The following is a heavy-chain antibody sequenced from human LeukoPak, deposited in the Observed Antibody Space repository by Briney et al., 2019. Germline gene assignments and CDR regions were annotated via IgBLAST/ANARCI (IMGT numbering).Heavy chain of an antibody. V-gene: IGHV4-59*01. J-gene: IGHJ3*02. CDR3: ARAFGCYPGICGFDI. CDR2: IHYSGST. CDR1: GGSISSYY. D-gene: IGHD2-15*01. Sequence: PSETPSLTCTVSGGSISSYYWSWIRQPPGKGLEWIGYIHYSGSTNYNPPLKSRVTISGDTSQNQFSLKLNSVTAADTAMYYCARAFGCYPGICGFDIWGQGTMVTVSS.